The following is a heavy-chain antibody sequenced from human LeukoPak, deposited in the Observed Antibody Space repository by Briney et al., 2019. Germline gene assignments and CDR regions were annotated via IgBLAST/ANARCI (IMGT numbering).Heavy chain of an antibody. V-gene: IGHV3-21*01. J-gene: IGHJ4*02. CDR1: GFTFSSYS. D-gene: IGHD1-26*01. CDR3: ARDGEWELSHDY. Sequence: GGSLRLSCAASGFTFSSYSMNWVRQAPGKGLEWVSSISSSSSYIYYADSVKGRFTISRDNAKNSLYLQMNSLRAEDTAVYYCARDGEWELSHDYWGQGTLVTVSS. CDR2: ISSSSSYI.